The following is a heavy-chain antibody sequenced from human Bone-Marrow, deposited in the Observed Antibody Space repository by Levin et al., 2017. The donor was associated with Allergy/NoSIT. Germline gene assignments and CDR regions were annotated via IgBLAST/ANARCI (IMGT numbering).Heavy chain of an antibody. CDR3: ARDGCGGDCYMDY. J-gene: IGHJ4*02. V-gene: IGHV3-21*01. D-gene: IGHD2-21*02. CDR2: ISSSSSYI. CDR1: GFTFSSYR. Sequence: ASVKVSCAASGFTFSSYRMNWVRQAPGKGLEWVSSISSSSSYIYYADSVKGRFTISRDNAKNSLYLQMNSLRAEDTAVYYCARDGCGGDCYMDYWGQGTLVTVSS.